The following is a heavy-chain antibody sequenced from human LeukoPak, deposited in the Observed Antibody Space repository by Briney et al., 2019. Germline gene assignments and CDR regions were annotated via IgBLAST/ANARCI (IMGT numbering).Heavy chain of an antibody. CDR2: ISYDGSNK. D-gene: IGHD6-19*01. V-gene: IGHV3-30-3*01. J-gene: IGHJ4*02. Sequence: PGGSLRLSCAASGFTFSSYAMHWVRQAPGKGLEWVAVISYDGSNKYYTDSVRGRFTISRDNSKNTLDLQMDSLRTEDTAVYYCAALGDSSGSPWGQGTLVTVPS. CDR1: GFTFSSYA. CDR3: AALGDSSGSP.